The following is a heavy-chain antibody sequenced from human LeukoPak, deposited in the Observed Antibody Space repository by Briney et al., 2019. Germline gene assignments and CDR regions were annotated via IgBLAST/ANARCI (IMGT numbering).Heavy chain of an antibody. CDR2: IYYSGST. Sequence: SETLSLTCAVYGGSFSSYYWSWIRQPPGKGLEWIGYIYYSGSTNYNPSLKSRVTISVDTSKNQFSLKLSSVTAADTAVYYCASSAKNGYDYWGQGTLVTVSS. CDR1: GGSFSSYY. CDR3: ASSAKNGYDY. V-gene: IGHV4-59*08. D-gene: IGHD2-15*01. J-gene: IGHJ4*02.